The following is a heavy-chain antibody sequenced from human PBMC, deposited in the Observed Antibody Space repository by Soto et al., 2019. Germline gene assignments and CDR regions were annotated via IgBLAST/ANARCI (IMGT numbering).Heavy chain of an antibody. CDR3: ARSPRPRLYYDNSGPLHFDY. D-gene: IGHD3-22*01. CDR1: GFTFRDYY. CDR2: ITTTDTT. V-gene: IGHV3-11*01. Sequence: QVQLVESGGGLVKPGGSLRLSCTASGFTFRDYYMTWVRQAPGKGLEWLSYITTTDTTYYADSVAGRLTISRDNARDSLYLQINNLRAEDTAVYFCARSPRPRLYYDNSGPLHFDYWGQGTLVTVSS. J-gene: IGHJ4*02.